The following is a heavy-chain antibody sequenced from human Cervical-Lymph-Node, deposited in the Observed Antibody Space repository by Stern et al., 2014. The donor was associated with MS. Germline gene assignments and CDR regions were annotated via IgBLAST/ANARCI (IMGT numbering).Heavy chain of an antibody. Sequence: EVQLVESGGTLVQPGGSLRLSCEVAGFSVTTAYMTWVRQAPGKGLEWVSLIDVAGNTHYSDSVKGRFSISRVTSTNALSLQMNSLRVEDTAVYYCARELAARRLDSWGQGTLVIVSS. CDR2: IDVAGNT. CDR3: ARELAARRLDS. CDR1: GFSVTTAY. V-gene: IGHV3-66*01. D-gene: IGHD6-6*01. J-gene: IGHJ5*01.